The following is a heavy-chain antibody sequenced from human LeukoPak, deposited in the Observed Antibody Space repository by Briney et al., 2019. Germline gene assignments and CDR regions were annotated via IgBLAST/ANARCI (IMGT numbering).Heavy chain of an antibody. V-gene: IGHV3-53*01. CDR1: GFTVSSNY. CDR2: IYSGGST. J-gene: IGHJ4*02. Sequence: PGGSLRLSCAASGFTVSSNYMSWVRQAPGKGLEWVSVIYSGGSTYYADSVKGRFTISRDNSKNTLYLQTNSLRAEDTAVYYCAREVVAAAGSDWGQGTLVTVSS. CDR3: AREVVAAAGSD. D-gene: IGHD6-13*01.